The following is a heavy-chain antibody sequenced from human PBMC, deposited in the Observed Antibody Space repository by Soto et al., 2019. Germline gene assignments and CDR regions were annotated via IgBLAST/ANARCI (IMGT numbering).Heavy chain of an antibody. CDR3: VRGRWVAPKADYYLDY. J-gene: IGHJ4*02. CDR1: GYTFSTSS. Sequence: QVQHVQSGAEVKQPGASVKLSCKASGYTFSTSSLHGVRQPPGHRLEVMGWIDAGNGRTKYSQKLQGRVTITRDTSASTVYMEMSSLRYEDTAVYYCVRGRWVAPKADYYLDYWGQGTLVTVSS. CDR2: IDAGNGRT. D-gene: IGHD5-12*01. V-gene: IGHV1-3*01.